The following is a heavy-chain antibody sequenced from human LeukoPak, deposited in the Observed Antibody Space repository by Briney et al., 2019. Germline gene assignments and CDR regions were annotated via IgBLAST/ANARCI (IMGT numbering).Heavy chain of an antibody. CDR3: AKDQHYDFWSGGFDY. J-gene: IGHJ4*02. D-gene: IGHD3-3*01. CDR1: GFTFSSYA. CDR2: ISGSGGST. V-gene: IGHV3-23*01. Sequence: GGSLRLSCAASGFTFSSYAMSWVRQVPGKGLEWVSGISGSGGSTYYADSVKGRFTISRDNSKNTLYLQMNSLRAEDTAVYYCAKDQHYDFWSGGFDYWAREPWSPSPQ.